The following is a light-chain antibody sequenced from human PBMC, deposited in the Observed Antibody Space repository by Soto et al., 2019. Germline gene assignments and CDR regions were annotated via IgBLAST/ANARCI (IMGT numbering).Light chain of an antibody. CDR1: QSLQHNNGNTL. CDR2: LAS. J-gene: IGKJ1*01. CDR3: MQARQPPRT. V-gene: IGKV2-28*01. Sequence: EIVMTQSPLSLTVTPGEPASISCKSSQSLQHNNGNTLLDWYMQKQGQSPQLLIYLASRRAPGAPDRVSGSGSGTDLPLTLSTVEADDAALYSCMQARQPPRTFGQGTKLEI.